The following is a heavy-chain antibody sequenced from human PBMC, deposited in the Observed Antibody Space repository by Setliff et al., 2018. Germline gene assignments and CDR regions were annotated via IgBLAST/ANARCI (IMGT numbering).Heavy chain of an antibody. CDR1: GFTFSSSS. D-gene: IGHD2-15*01. V-gene: IGHV3-23*01. CDR3: AKYTRVVTTTCFDY. J-gene: IGHJ4*02. CDR2: INGGGTAT. Sequence: PGGSLRLSCAASGFTFSSSSMTWVRQAPGKGLEWVSAINGGGTATYYADSVKGRFTISRDNSKNTLYLQMNSLRAEDTAVYCCAKYTRVVTTTCFDYWGQGTLVTVSS.